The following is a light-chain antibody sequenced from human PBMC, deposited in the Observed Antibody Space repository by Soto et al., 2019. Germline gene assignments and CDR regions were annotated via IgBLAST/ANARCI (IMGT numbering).Light chain of an antibody. CDR3: WSYAGNSNV. CDR1: SSDVGDYKS. Sequence: QSTLTQPRSVSGSPGQSVTISCTGTSSDVGDYKSVSWYQQHPGTAPKLMIYDVSQRPSGVPDRFSGSKSGNTASLTISGLQAEDEADYYCWSYAGNSNVFGGGTKVTVL. V-gene: IGLV2-11*01. CDR2: DVS. J-gene: IGLJ2*01.